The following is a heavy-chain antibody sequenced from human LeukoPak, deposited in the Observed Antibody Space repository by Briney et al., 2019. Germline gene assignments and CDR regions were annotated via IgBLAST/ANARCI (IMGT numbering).Heavy chain of an antibody. CDR3: ARVSVTAPYFDY. J-gene: IGHJ4*02. CDR1: GFTFSSYW. D-gene: IGHD2-21*02. CDR2: INTDGTTT. Sequence: PGGSLRLSCAASGFTFSSYWMHWVRQGPGKGLVWVSRINTDGTTTTYADSVKGRFTISRDNAKNSLYLQMNSLRDEDTAVYYCARVSVTAPYFDYWGQGTLVTVSS. V-gene: IGHV3-74*01.